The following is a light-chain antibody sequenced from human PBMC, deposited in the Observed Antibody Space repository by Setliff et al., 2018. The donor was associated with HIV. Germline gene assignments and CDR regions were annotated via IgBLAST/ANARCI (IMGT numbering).Light chain of an antibody. V-gene: IGLV2-14*02. CDR3: SSYASSNIVV. Sequence: QSVLTQPASVSGSPGQSITISCTGTSSDIGRYNLVSWYQQYPGKAPKLMIYEVSTRPSGVSNRFSGSKSGNTASLTISGLQAGDEADYHCSSYASSNIVVFGGGTQLTVL. J-gene: IGLJ2*01. CDR2: EVS. CDR1: SSDIGRYNL.